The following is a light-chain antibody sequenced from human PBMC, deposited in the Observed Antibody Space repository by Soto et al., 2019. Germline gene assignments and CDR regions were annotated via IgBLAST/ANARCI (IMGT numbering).Light chain of an antibody. CDR3: QQYNEWPTLT. Sequence: EIVLTQSPGTLSLSPGERATLSCRASQSVSGNLAWYQQKPCQAPRLLIYDTSTRATDIPARFSGSGSGTEFTLTISNLQSEDFAVYYCQQYNEWPTLTGGGGTKLEIK. CDR2: DTS. J-gene: IGKJ4*01. V-gene: IGKV3-15*01. CDR1: QSVSGN.